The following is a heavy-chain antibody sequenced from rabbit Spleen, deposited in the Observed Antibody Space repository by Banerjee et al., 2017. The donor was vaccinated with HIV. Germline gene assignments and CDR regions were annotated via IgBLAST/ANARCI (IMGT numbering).Heavy chain of an antibody. CDR1: GFSFSSNYD. D-gene: IGHD1-1*01. J-gene: IGHJ6*01. CDR3: ARDLVGVIGWNFYL. CDR2: IYSTIDYT. Sequence: QEQLVESGGGLVQPEGSLTLTCTASGFSFSSNYDMCWVRQAPGKGLEWIGYIYSTIDYTYYATWAKGRFTISKTSSTTVTLRMTSLTAADRAAYFCARDLVGVIGWNFYLWGPGTLVTVS. V-gene: IGHV1S45*01.